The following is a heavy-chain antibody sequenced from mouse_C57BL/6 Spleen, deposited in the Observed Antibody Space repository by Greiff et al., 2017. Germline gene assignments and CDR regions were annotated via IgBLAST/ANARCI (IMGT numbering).Heavy chain of an antibody. Sequence: EVQLQQSGAELVRPGASVKLSCTASGFNIKDDYMHWVKQRPEQGLEWIGWIDPENGDTEYASQFQGKATITADSSSNTAYLQLSSLTSEDTAVYYCTTSITTVVATRAMDYWGQGTSVTVSS. J-gene: IGHJ4*01. V-gene: IGHV14-4*01. CDR2: IDPENGDT. CDR3: TTSITTVVATRAMDY. D-gene: IGHD1-1*01. CDR1: GFNIKDDY.